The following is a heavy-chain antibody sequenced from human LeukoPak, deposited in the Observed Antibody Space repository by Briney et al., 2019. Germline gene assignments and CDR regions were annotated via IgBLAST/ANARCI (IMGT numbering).Heavy chain of an antibody. CDR1: GFTFSSYA. J-gene: IGHJ4*02. CDR2: ISGSGGST. CDR3: AKDHVGFLESYYFGY. Sequence: GGSLRLSCAASGFTFSSYAMSWVRQAPGKGLEWVSAISGSGGSTYYADSVKGRFTISRDNSKNTLYLQMNSLRAEDTAVYYCAKDHVGFLESYYFGYWGQGTLVTVSS. D-gene: IGHD3-3*01. V-gene: IGHV3-23*01.